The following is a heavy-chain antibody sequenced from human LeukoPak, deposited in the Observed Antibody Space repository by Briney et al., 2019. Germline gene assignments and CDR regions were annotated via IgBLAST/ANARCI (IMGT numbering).Heavy chain of an antibody. V-gene: IGHV3-7*01. Sequence: GGSLRLSCAASGFTFSSYWMSWVRQAPGKGLEWVANIEQDGSEKYYVDSVKGRFTISRDNAKNSLYLQMNSLRAEDTAVYYCASFIGYSSSWPFYYYYYGMDVWGQGTTVTVSS. CDR1: GFTFSSYW. J-gene: IGHJ6*02. D-gene: IGHD6-13*01. CDR2: IEQDGSEK. CDR3: ASFIGYSSSWPFYYYYYGMDV.